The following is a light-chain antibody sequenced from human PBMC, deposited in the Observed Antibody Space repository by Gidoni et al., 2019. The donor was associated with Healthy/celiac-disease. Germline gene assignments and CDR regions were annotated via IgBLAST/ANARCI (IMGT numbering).Light chain of an antibody. Sequence: EIVLTQSPGTLSLSPGERATLSCRASQSVSSSYFAWYQQKPGQAPRLLIYGAASRATGIPDRFSGSGSGTDFTLTISRLEPEDFAVYYCQQYGSSPVTFGQGTKLEIK. CDR1: QSVSSSY. V-gene: IGKV3-20*01. J-gene: IGKJ2*01. CDR2: GAA. CDR3: QQYGSSPVT.